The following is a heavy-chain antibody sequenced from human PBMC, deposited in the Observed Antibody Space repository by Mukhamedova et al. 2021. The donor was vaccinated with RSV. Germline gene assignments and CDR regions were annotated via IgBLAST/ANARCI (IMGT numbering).Heavy chain of an antibody. J-gene: IGHJ4*02. V-gene: IGHV3-23*05. D-gene: IGHD1-1*01. CDR3: AMKIXGSRXFXY. Sequence: IDGNGGNIAYAAAVKGRFTISRDNAKNTLFLQMNSLRAEDTAIYYXAMKIXGSRXFXYWXQVTLVTVSS. CDR2: IDGNGGNI.